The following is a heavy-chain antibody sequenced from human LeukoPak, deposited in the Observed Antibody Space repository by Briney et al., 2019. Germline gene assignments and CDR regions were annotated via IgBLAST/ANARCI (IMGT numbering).Heavy chain of an antibody. D-gene: IGHD3-16*01. CDR1: GFTFSIYA. Sequence: GGSLRLSCAASGFTFSIYAMTWVLQAPGKGLVWVSSISYSGVSTYYADSVKGRFTISRDNSKNTLYLQMNSLRAEDTAVYYCAKQGARGYFDYWGQGTLVTVSS. V-gene: IGHV3-23*01. CDR2: ISYSGVST. J-gene: IGHJ4*02. CDR3: AKQGARGYFDY.